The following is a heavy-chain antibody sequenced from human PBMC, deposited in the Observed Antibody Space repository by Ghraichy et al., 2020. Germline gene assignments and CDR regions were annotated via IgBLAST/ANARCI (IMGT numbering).Heavy chain of an antibody. D-gene: IGHD4-11*01. CDR1: GGSFSGYY. CDR3: ARDTVTTARTAFDI. V-gene: IGHV4-34*01. CDR2: INHSGST. J-gene: IGHJ3*02. Sequence: SETLSLTCAVYGGSFSGYYWSWIRQPPGKGLEWIGEINHSGSTNYNPSLKSRVTISVDTSKNQFSLKLSSVTAADTAVYYCARDTVTTARTAFDIWGQGTMVTVSS.